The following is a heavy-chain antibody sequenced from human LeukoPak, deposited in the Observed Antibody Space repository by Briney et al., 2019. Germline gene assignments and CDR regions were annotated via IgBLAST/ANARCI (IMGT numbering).Heavy chain of an antibody. CDR1: GFTFSSYA. D-gene: IGHD6-6*01. CDR2: ISGSGGST. Sequence: GGSLRLSCAASGFTFSSYAMSWVRQAPGKGLEWVSAISGSGGSTYYADSVKGRFTISRDNSKNTLYLQMNSLRAEDTAVYYCAKDGEVSGSSPEDYYFDYWGQGTQVTVSS. J-gene: IGHJ4*02. CDR3: AKDGEVSGSSPEDYYFDY. V-gene: IGHV3-23*01.